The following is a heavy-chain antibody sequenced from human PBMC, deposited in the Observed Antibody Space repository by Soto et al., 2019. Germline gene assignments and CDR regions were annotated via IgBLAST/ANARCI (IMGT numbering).Heavy chain of an antibody. Sequence: GGSLRLSCAASGFTFSSYGMHWVRQAPGKGLEWVAVIWYDGSNKYYADSVKGRFTISRDNSKNTLYLQMNSLRAEDTAVYYCARAMYYYDSSGPYYFDYWAQGTLVTVSS. CDR3: ARAMYYYDSSGPYYFDY. J-gene: IGHJ4*02. D-gene: IGHD3-22*01. V-gene: IGHV3-33*01. CDR1: GFTFSSYG. CDR2: IWYDGSNK.